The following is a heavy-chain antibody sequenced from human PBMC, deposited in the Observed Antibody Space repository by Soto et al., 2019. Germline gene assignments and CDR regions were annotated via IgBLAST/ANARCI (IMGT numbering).Heavy chain of an antibody. J-gene: IGHJ6*03. CDR1: GFTFSSYA. CDR3: AKDLVAYYYYYMDV. V-gene: IGHV3-23*01. D-gene: IGHD5-12*01. CDR2: ISGSGGST. Sequence: GGSLRLSCAASGFTFSSYAMSWVRQAPGKGLEWVSAISGSGGSTYYADSVKGRFTISRDNSKNTLYLQMNSLRAEDTAVYYCAKDLVAYYYYYMDVWGKGTTVTVSS.